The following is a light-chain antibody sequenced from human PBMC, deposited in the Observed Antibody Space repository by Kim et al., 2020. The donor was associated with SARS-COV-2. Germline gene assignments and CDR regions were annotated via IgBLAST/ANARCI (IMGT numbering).Light chain of an antibody. Sequence: KTVTIPCTRSRDNFASGYVQCYQQRPGSAPTTVIYEDNQRPSGVPDRFSGSIDSSSNSASLTISGLKTEDEADYYCQSYDSTNHVVFGGGTQLTVL. V-gene: IGLV6-57*03. CDR1: RDNFASGY. CDR3: QSYDSTNHVV. J-gene: IGLJ2*01. CDR2: EDN.